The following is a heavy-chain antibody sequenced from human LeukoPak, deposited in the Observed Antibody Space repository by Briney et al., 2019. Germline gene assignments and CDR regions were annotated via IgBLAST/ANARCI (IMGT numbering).Heavy chain of an antibody. J-gene: IGHJ6*02. CDR3: ARGHYGMDI. CDR1: GFTFRIYA. CDR2: IIGSDGST. Sequence: GGSLRLSCAASGFTFRIYAMSWVRQAPGKGLGWVTTIIGSDGSTNYADSVKGRFPMSRDNSKNTLYLQMNSLRAEDTAVYYCARGHYGMDIWGQGTTVTVSS. V-gene: IGHV3-23*01.